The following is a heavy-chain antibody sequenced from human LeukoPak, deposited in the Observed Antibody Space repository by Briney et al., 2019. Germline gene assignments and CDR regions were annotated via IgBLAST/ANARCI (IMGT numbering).Heavy chain of an antibody. V-gene: IGHV3-15*01. CDR1: GFPFANTW. J-gene: IGHJ3*02. D-gene: IGHD3-16*02. CDR2: IKPKHDGTTT. Sequence: GGSLRLSCSASGFPFANTWMTWVRQAPGKGLEWVGRIKPKHDGTTTDYAAPVKGRFTISRDDTKNTLFLQMTSLNAEDSGVYFCATVIFVYTAFNIWGRGTVVTVSS. CDR3: ATVIFVYTAFNI.